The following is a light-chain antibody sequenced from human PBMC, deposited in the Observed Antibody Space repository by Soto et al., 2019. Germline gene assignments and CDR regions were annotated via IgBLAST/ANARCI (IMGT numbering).Light chain of an antibody. J-gene: IGLJ2*01. Sequence: QSVLTQPPSASGSPGQSVTISCTGTSSDVGGYNYVSWYQQHPGKAPKLMIYEVSKLPSGVPDRFSGSKSGNTASLTVSGLQAEDEADYYCSSYAGSIYVVFGGGTKLTVL. CDR2: EVS. CDR3: SSYAGSIYVV. CDR1: SSDVGGYNY. V-gene: IGLV2-8*01.